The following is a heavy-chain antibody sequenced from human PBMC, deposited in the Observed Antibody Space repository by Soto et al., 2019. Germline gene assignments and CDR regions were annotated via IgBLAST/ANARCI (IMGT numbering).Heavy chain of an antibody. D-gene: IGHD5-12*01. Sequence: GSLRLSCASSGFTVISYWMSWVRQAPGKGLEWVAKIKQDGSEKYSVDSVKGRFTISRDNAKNSLYLQMNSLRAEDTAVYYCARSRGYDASYFDYWGQGTQVTVSS. J-gene: IGHJ4*02. CDR1: GFTVISYW. V-gene: IGHV3-7*01. CDR2: IKQDGSEK. CDR3: ARSRGYDASYFDY.